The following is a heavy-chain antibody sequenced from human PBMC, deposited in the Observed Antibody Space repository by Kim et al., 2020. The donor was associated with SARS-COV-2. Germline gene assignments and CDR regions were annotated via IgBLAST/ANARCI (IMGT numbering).Heavy chain of an antibody. J-gene: IGHJ6*02. CDR1: GFTFSSYA. D-gene: IGHD2-15*01. V-gene: IGHV3-30*04. Sequence: GGSLRLSCAASGFTFSSYAMHWVRQAPGKGLEWVAVISYDGSNKYYADSVKGRFTISRDNSKNTLYLQMNSLRAEDTAVYYCARDYQDCSSTSCYRVGYCSGGSCYPPLSYYYGMDVWGQGTTVTVSS. CDR2: ISYDGSNK. CDR3: ARDYQDCSSTSCYRVGYCSGGSCYPPLSYYYGMDV.